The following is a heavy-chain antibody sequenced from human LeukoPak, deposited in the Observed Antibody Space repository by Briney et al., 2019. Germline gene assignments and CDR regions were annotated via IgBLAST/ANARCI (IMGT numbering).Heavy chain of an antibody. CDR3: GSGPPPDY. Sequence: GGSLRLSCTASGFTFGDYAMSWVRQAPGKGLEWVGFIRSKAYGGTTEYAASVKGRFTISRDDSKSIAYLQMNSLKTEDTAVYYCGSGPPPDYWGQGTLVTVSS. CDR1: GFTFGDYA. J-gene: IGHJ4*02. V-gene: IGHV3-49*04. CDR2: IRSKAYGGTT. D-gene: IGHD3-3*01.